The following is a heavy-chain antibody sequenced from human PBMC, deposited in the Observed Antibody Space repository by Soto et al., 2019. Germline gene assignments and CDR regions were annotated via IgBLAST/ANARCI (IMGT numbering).Heavy chain of an antibody. Sequence: QAQVVQSGAEVRKPGSSVKLSCKASDVTCNSYAIAWVRQAPGQGLEWMGGIIPYYNTLNYAQKFQDRVTITADDSTNTVYMELSSLRSDDTAVYFCASGASRLYTYFFDSWAQGTLVTVSS. CDR2: IIPYYNTL. V-gene: IGHV1-69*01. D-gene: IGHD2-2*01. CDR1: DVTCNSYA. J-gene: IGHJ4*02. CDR3: ASGASRLYTYFFDS.